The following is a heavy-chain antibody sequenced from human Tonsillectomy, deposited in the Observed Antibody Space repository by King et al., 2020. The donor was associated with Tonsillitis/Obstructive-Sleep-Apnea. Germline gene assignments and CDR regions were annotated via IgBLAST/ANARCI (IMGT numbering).Heavy chain of an antibody. D-gene: IGHD2-8*01. J-gene: IGHJ4*02. CDR2: ISYDAGRS. V-gene: IGHV3-30*04. Sequence: HVQLVESGGGVVQPGRSLRLSCVASGFTFSNYAMHWVRQAPGKGLEWVAVISYDAGRSYYADSVKGRFTISRDNSKHTLNLHMNSLRVEDTAVYYCARDHVKWTYYFDLWGQGTLVTVSS. CDR1: GFTFSNYA. CDR3: ARDHVKWTYYFDL.